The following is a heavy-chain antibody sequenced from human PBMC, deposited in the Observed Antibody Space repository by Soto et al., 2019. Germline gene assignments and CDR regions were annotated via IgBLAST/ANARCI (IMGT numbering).Heavy chain of an antibody. Sequence: EVQLVESGGGLVQPGESLRLSCAASGFTFSNYWMHWVRQAPGMGLVWVSRISPDGSDTVYADFVRGRFTISRDNAKNTLSLQMNSLRAEDTALYYCVRGSSSWNGIDYWGQGDLVNVSS. J-gene: IGHJ4*02. V-gene: IGHV3-74*01. CDR3: VRGSSSWNGIDY. D-gene: IGHD6-13*01. CDR1: GFTFSNYW. CDR2: ISPDGSDT.